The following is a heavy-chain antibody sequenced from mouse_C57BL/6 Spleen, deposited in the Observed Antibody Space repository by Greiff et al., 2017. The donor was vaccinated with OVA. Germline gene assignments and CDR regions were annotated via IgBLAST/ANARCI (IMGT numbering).Heavy chain of an antibody. J-gene: IGHJ1*03. CDR3: ARLGGSSGWYFDV. V-gene: IGHV1-26*01. Sequence: EVQLQQSGPELVKPGASVKISCKASGYTFTDYYMNWVKQSHGKSLEWIGDINPNNGGTSYNQKFKGKATLTVDKSSSTAYMELRSLTSEDSAVYYCARLGGSSGWYFDVWGTGTTVTVSS. CDR1: GYTFTDYY. CDR2: INPNNGGT. D-gene: IGHD1-1*01.